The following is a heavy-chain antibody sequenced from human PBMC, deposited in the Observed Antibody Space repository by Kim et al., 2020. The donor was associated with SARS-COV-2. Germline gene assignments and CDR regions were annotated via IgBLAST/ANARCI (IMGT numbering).Heavy chain of an antibody. D-gene: IGHD7-27*01. V-gene: IGHV3-23*01. CDR2: IDRNGGT. J-gene: IGHJ4*02. Sequence: GGSLRLSCAASGFTFNTYLMHWVRQAPGKGLEWVSAIDRNGGTYYADSVKGHFTISRDNSKSTLYLQMNSLRGEDTAVYFCARWDWGQPGPLCWGQGDLVTVSS. CDR3: ARWDWGQPGPLC. CDR1: GFTFNTYL.